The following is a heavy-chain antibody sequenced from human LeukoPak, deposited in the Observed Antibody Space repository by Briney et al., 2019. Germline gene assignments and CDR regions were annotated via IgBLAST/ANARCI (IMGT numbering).Heavy chain of an antibody. CDR3: ARDQKWGTDDSSAYRPSDY. CDR2: IKQDGSDK. Sequence: PGGSLRLSCAASGFTFSTYWMTWVRQAPGKGLEWVAKIKQDGSDKYYVDSVKGRFTISRDNAKNSLYLQMNSLRAEDTAVYYCARDQKWGTDDSSAYRPSDYWGQEPWSPSPQ. D-gene: IGHD3-22*01. V-gene: IGHV3-7*05. CDR1: GFTFSTYW. J-gene: IGHJ4*01.